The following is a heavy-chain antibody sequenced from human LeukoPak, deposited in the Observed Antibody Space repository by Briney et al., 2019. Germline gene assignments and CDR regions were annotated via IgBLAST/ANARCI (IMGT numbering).Heavy chain of an antibody. J-gene: IGHJ4*02. CDR3: ARGYDSSGYYYFDY. D-gene: IGHD3-22*01. CDR2: ISYDGSNK. Sequence: GGSLRLSCGASGFTFSSYWMSWVRQAPGKGLEWVAVISYDGSNKYYADSVKGRFTISRDNSKNTLYLQMNSLRAEDTAVYYCARGYDSSGYYYFDYWGQGTLVTVSS. V-gene: IGHV3-30-3*01. CDR1: GFTFSSYW.